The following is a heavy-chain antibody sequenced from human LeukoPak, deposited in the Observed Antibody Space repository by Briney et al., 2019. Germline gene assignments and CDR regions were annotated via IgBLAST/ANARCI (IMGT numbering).Heavy chain of an antibody. CDR2: ISSSSSYI. CDR1: GFTFSSYS. J-gene: IGHJ4*02. CDR3: AAGLYSSSSGLVV. Sequence: GGSLRLSCAASGFTFSSYSMNWVRQAPGKGLEWVSSISSSSSYIYYADSVKGRFTISRDNAKNSLYLQMNSLRAKDTAVYYCAAGLYSSSSGLVVWGQGTLVTVPS. V-gene: IGHV3-21*01. D-gene: IGHD6-6*01.